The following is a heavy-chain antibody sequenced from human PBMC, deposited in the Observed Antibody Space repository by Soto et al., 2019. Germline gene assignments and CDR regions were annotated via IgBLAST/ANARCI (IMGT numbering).Heavy chain of an antibody. CDR3: AKEGPIGKSSFDWYFDL. CDR1: GFKFDYFT. CDR2: IHWDGERT. V-gene: IGHV3-43*01. Sequence: GGSLRLSCAASGFKFDYFTMHWVRQAPGKGLEWVSLIHWDGERTDYADSVKGRFTVSRDNTKYSLYLQMESLTTEDSALYFCAKEGPIGKSSFDWYFDLWGRGTMVTVSS. D-gene: IGHD2-15*01. J-gene: IGHJ2*01.